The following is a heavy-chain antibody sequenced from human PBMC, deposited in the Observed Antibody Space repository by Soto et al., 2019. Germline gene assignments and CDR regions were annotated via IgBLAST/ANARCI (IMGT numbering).Heavy chain of an antibody. V-gene: IGHV4-39*01. D-gene: IGHD3-10*02. Sequence: SETLSFTCTVSGGSISSSSYYWGWIRQPPGKWLEWIGSIYYSGSTYYNPSLKSRVTISVDTSKNQFSLKLSSVTAADTAVYYCARWVVMFGELSPYYGMDVWGQGTTVTVSS. CDR1: GGSISSSSYY. CDR2: IYYSGST. J-gene: IGHJ6*02. CDR3: ARWVVMFGELSPYYGMDV.